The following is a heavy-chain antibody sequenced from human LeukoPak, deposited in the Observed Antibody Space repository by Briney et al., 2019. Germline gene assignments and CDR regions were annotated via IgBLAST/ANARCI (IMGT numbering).Heavy chain of an antibody. V-gene: IGHV1-2*02. CDR1: GYNLIAYY. CDR2: LNPNSGVT. CDR3: ARGNAMATIRVTDY. D-gene: IGHD5-24*01. Sequence: ASVKVSCKASGYNLIAYYIHWVRQAPGQGLEWMGWLNPNSGVTNYAQKFQGGVTMTRDTSISTAYMELSSLRSDDTAVYYCARGNAMATIRVTDYWGQGTLVTVSS. J-gene: IGHJ4*02.